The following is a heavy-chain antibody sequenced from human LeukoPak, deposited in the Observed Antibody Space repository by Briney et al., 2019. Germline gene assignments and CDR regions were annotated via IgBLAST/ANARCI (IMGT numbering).Heavy chain of an antibody. J-gene: IGHJ3*02. CDR3: ARGYDAFDI. CDR2: INHSGST. V-gene: IGHV4-34*01. CDR1: GGSFSGYY. Sequence: PSETLSLTCAVYGGSFSGYYWSWIRQPPGKGLEWIGEINHSGSTNYNPSLKSRVTISVDTSKNQFYLKLSSVTAADTAVYYCARGYDAFDIWGQGTMVTVSS.